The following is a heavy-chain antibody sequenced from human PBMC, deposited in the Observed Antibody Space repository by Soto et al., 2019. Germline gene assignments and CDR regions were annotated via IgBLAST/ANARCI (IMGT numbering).Heavy chain of an antibody. D-gene: IGHD5-12*01. V-gene: IGHV1-3*01. J-gene: IGHJ6*02. Sequence: GASVKVSCKASGYTSTGYAMHWVRQAPGQSREWMGWINAGNGNTKYSQKFQGRVTITSDTSASTEYMELSSLRSEDTAVYYCARAIVATIGGVNYYYYYGMDVWGQGTTVTVPS. CDR2: INAGNGNT. CDR1: GYTSTGYA. CDR3: ARAIVATIGGVNYYYYYGMDV.